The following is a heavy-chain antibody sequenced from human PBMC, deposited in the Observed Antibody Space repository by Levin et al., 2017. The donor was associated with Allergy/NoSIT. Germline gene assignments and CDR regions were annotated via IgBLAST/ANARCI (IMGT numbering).Heavy chain of an antibody. CDR3: ARPYYYGSGSFDAFDI. Sequence: PGASVKVSRKASGYTFTSYYMHWVRQAPGQGLEWMGIINPSGGSTSYAQKFQGRVTMTRDTSTSTVYMELSSLRSEDTAVYYCARPYYYGSGSFDAFDIWGQGTMVTVSS. CDR2: INPSGGST. V-gene: IGHV1-46*01. CDR1: GYTFTSYY. J-gene: IGHJ3*02. D-gene: IGHD3-10*01.